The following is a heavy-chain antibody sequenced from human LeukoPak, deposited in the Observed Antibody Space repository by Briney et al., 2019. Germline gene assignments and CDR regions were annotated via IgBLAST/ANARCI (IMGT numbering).Heavy chain of an antibody. D-gene: IGHD3-10*01. CDR3: AKVFMVRGVTKAWKTYYIDY. V-gene: IGHV3-23*01. J-gene: IGHJ4*02. CDR2: ISGSGGST. CDR1: GFTFSSYV. Sequence: GGSLRLSCAASGFTFSSYVMSWVRHAPRKGLEWVSAISGSGGSTYYADSVKGRFTISRDNSKNTLYLQMNSLRAEDTAVYYCAKVFMVRGVTKAWKTYYIDYWGQGTLVTVSS.